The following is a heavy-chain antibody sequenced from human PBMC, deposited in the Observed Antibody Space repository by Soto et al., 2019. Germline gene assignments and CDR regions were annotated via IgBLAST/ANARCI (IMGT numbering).Heavy chain of an antibody. Sequence: GASVNVSCKSSGYTFTYYCISWVRQAPGQGLEWLGWISTYSGDTNSAPRLQGRLTMSTDTSTSTAYMELRSLTSDDTAVYYCARDERDSCSGGDCFYFDYWGQGTLVTVSS. J-gene: IGHJ4*02. CDR3: ARDERDSCSGGDCFYFDY. D-gene: IGHD2-21*02. V-gene: IGHV1-18*04. CDR1: GYTFTYYC. CDR2: ISTYSGDT.